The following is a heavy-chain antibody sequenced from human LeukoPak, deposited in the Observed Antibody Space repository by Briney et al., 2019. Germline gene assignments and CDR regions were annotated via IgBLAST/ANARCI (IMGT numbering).Heavy chain of an antibody. V-gene: IGHV3-23*01. D-gene: IGHD3-10*01. CDR1: GFTFSSYA. CDR3: AKDLGVRGGYYFDY. Sequence: GGSLRLSCAASGFTFSSYAMSWVRQAPGKGLEWVSAISGSGGSTYYADSVKGRFTISRGNSKNTLYLQMNSLRAEDTAVYYCAKDLGVRGGYYFDYWGQGTLVTVSS. CDR2: ISGSGGST. J-gene: IGHJ4*02.